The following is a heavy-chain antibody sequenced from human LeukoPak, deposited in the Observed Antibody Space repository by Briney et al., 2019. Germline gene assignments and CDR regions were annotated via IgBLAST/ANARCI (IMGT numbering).Heavy chain of an antibody. V-gene: IGHV1-69*04. D-gene: IGHD5-24*01. Sequence: SVKVSCKASGGTFSSYTISWVRQAPGQGLEWMGRIIPILGIANYAQKFQGRVTITADKPTSTAYMELSSLRSEDTAVYYCARDRRDGYNYLMAFDYWGQGTLVTVSS. J-gene: IGHJ4*02. CDR1: GGTFSSYT. CDR3: ARDRRDGYNYLMAFDY. CDR2: IIPILGIA.